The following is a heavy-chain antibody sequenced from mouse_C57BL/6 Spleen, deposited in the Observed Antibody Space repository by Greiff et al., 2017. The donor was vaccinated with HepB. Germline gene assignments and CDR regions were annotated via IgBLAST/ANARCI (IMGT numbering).Heavy chain of an antibody. V-gene: IGHV1-80*01. Sequence: VQLQQSGAELVKPGASVKISCKASGYAFSSYWMHWVKQRPGKGLEWIGKIYPGDGDTNYNGKFKGKATLTADKSSSTAYMQLSSLTSEDSAVYCGARKGLAWFAYWGQGTLVTVSA. J-gene: IGHJ3*01. CDR2: IYPGDGDT. CDR1: GYAFSSYW. CDR3: ARKGLAWFAY. D-gene: IGHD2-2*01.